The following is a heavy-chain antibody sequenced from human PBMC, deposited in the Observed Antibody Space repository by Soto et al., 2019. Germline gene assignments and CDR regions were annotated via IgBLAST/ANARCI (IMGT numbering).Heavy chain of an antibody. CDR3: TGGGQVATILAWFDP. Sequence: QVQLVQSGAEVKKPGSSVNVSCKASGGTFSSYAISWVRQAPGQGLEWMGGIIPIFGTANYAQKFQGRVTITADKSTSTAYMEVSRLRSEDTAVYYCTGGGQVATILAWFDPWGQGTLVTVSS. V-gene: IGHV1-69*06. J-gene: IGHJ5*02. CDR1: GGTFSSYA. D-gene: IGHD5-12*01. CDR2: IIPIFGTA.